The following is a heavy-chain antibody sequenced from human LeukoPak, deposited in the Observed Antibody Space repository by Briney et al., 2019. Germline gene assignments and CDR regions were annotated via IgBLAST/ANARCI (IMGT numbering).Heavy chain of an antibody. CDR1: GGSFSGYY. V-gene: IGHV4-34*01. J-gene: IGHJ4*02. CDR2: INHSEST. Sequence: PSETLSLTCAVYGGSFSGYYWSWIRQPPGKGLEWIGEINHSESTNYNPSLKSRVTISVDTSKNQFSLKLSSVTAADTAVYYCARVTAEPTYYYDSSGYLYYFDYWGQGTLVTVSS. D-gene: IGHD3-22*01. CDR3: ARVTAEPTYYYDSSGYLYYFDY.